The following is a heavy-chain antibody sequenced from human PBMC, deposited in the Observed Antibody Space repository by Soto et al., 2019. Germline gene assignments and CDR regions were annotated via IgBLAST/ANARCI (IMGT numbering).Heavy chain of an antibody. CDR1: GYSFIDYY. CDR3: ARGRKVVATPARDDWFDP. CDR2: INPKDGAT. D-gene: IGHD2-21*02. Sequence: QVQLVQSGAEVRRPGASVRVSCKASGYSFIDYYINWVRQAPGQGLEWMGWINPKDGATKSEQKFQDWVTMTSDTSHTTAYLDLRSDDTAVYYCARGRKVVATPARDDWFDPWGQGTLVTVSS. V-gene: IGHV1-2*04. J-gene: IGHJ5*02.